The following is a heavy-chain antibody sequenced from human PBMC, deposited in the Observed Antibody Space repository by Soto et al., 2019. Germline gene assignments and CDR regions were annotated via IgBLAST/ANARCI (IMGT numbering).Heavy chain of an antibody. CDR2: ISGGGGPT. V-gene: IGHV3-23*01. J-gene: IGHJ3*02. Sequence: EVQLLESGGVLVQPGGSLRLSCTASGFTFSTYALTWFRQAPGKGLEWVSAISGGGGPTYYADSVKGRFTISRDKSKNTLYLQMNSLRADDTSVYYCAKVSRFLDSGLIWGQGTLVTVSS. CDR3: AKVSRFLDSGLI. D-gene: IGHD3-10*01. CDR1: GFTFSTYA.